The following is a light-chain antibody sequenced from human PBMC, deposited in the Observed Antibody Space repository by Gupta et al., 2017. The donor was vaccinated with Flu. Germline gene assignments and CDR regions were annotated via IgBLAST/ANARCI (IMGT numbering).Light chain of an antibody. CDR2: EDN. V-gene: IGLV1-51*02. Sequence: QSVLTPPPSVSAAPGQQVTISCPGSTSNIGRNYVSWYQQLPGTAPKLLIYEDNKRPSGIPARFSGSKSGTSATLAITGLQTGDEADYYCGTWDSSLSAGLFGGGTKVTVL. J-gene: IGLJ3*02. CDR3: GTWDSSLSAGL. CDR1: TSNIGRNY.